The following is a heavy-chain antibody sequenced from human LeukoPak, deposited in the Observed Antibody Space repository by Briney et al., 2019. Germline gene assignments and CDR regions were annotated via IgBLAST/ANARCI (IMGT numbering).Heavy chain of an antibody. J-gene: IGHJ6*02. D-gene: IGHD3-9*01. V-gene: IGHV4-31*01. Sequence: SQTLSLTCTVSGGSIGSGGYSWSWIRQHPGKGLEWIGYIYYSGSTYYNPSLKSQVTISVDTSKNQFSLKLNSVTAADTAVYYCARGGEYDILTGYRPIAYYYYGMDVWGQGTTVTVSS. CDR1: GGSIGSGGYS. CDR3: ARGGEYDILTGYRPIAYYYYGMDV. CDR2: IYYSGST.